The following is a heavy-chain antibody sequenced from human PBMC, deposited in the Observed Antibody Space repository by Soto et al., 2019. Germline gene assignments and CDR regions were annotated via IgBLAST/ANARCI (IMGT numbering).Heavy chain of an antibody. CDR2: IYYSGST. V-gene: IGHV4-59*12. J-gene: IGHJ6*03. CDR1: GGSISGYY. CDR3: ARVYSGYDITGYYYYMDV. Sequence: SEILSLSCTVVGGSISGYYWSWIRKPPGKGLEWIGYIYYSGSTNYNPSLKSRVTISVDTSKNQFSLKLSSVTAADTAVYYCARVYSGYDITGYYYYMDVWGKGTTVTVSS. D-gene: IGHD5-12*01.